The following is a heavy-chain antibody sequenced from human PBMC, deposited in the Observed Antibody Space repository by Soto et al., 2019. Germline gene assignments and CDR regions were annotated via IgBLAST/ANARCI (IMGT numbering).Heavy chain of an antibody. Sequence: QVQLVQSGAEVKKPGASVKVSCKASGYTFTTYGISWVRQARGQGLEWMGWISAYNGNTNYAQKLQGRVTMTTDTATSTAYMALRSLRSDDTAVYYCARDWGRGQFLTNKDYWGQGTLVTVSS. D-gene: IGHD3-9*01. CDR1: GYTFTTYG. V-gene: IGHV1-18*01. J-gene: IGHJ4*02. CDR2: ISAYNGNT. CDR3: ARDWGRGQFLTNKDY.